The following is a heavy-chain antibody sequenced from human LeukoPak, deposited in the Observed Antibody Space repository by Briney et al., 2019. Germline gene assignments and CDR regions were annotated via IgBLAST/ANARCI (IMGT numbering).Heavy chain of an antibody. CDR2: ISGSGGST. CDR3: AKEGVVRGVKALGY. V-gene: IGHV3-23*01. J-gene: IGHJ4*02. CDR1: GFTFSSSA. D-gene: IGHD3-10*01. Sequence: GGSLRLSCAASGFTFSSSAMSWVRQAPGKGLEWVSVISGSGGSTYYADSGKGRFTISRDNFKNTLYLQMNSLRAEDTAVYYCAKEGVVRGVKALGYWGQGTLVTVSS.